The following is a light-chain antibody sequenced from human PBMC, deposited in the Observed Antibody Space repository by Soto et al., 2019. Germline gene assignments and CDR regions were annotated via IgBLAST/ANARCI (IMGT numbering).Light chain of an antibody. Sequence: EIVLTQSPGTLSLSPGERATLSCRASQSVSSSYLAWYQQKPGQAPRLLIYGASSRATSIPDRFSGSGSGTDFTLTISRLEPEDFAVYYCQQYGRSPLVTFGQGTRLEIK. V-gene: IGKV3-20*01. CDR1: QSVSSSY. CDR2: GAS. CDR3: QQYGRSPLVT. J-gene: IGKJ5*01.